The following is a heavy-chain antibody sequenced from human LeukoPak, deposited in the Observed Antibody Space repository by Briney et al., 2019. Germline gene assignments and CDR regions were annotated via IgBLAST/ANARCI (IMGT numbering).Heavy chain of an antibody. V-gene: IGHV1-18*01. Sequence: ASVKVSCKASGYTFTSYGISWVRQAPGQGLEWMGWISAYNGNTNYAQKLQGRVTMTTDTSTSTAYMELRSLRSDDTAVYYCAREMVGATNYYYYMDVWGKGTTVTVSS. CDR2: ISAYNGNT. CDR3: AREMVGATNYYYYMDV. J-gene: IGHJ6*03. CDR1: GYTFTSYG. D-gene: IGHD1-26*01.